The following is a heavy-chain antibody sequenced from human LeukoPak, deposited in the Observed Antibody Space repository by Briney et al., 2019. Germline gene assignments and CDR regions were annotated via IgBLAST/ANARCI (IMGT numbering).Heavy chain of an antibody. CDR1: GGTFSSYA. CDR2: IIPIFGTA. CDR3: ARDTPLDRSFDY. J-gene: IGHJ4*02. V-gene: IGHV1-69*05. D-gene: IGHD1-1*01. Sequence: ASVKVSCKAPGGTFSSYAISWVRQAPGQGLEWMGGIIPIFGTANYAQKFQGRVTITTDESTSTAYMELSSLRSEDTAVYYCARDTPLDRSFDYWGQGTLVTVSS.